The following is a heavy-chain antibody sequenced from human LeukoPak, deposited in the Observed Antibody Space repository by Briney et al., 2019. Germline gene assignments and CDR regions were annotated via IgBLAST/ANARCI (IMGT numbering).Heavy chain of an antibody. CDR3: TRSEYSSSFDY. V-gene: IGHV3-30-3*01. J-gene: IGHJ4*02. CDR2: ISYDGSNK. CDR1: GFTISSYA. Sequence: PGGSLRLSCAASGFTISSYAMHWVRQAPGKGLEWVAVISYDGSNKYYADSVKGRFTISRDNSKNTLYLQMSSLRAEDTAVYYCTRSEYSSSFDYWGQGTLVTVSS. D-gene: IGHD6-6*01.